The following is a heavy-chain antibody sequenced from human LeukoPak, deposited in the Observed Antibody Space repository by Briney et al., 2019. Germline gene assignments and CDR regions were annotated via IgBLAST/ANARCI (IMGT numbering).Heavy chain of an antibody. CDR3: AKLAFGDYAAFDC. D-gene: IGHD4-17*01. CDR1: GFTFRSNA. J-gene: IGHJ4*02. CDR2: ISGSGGST. V-gene: IGHV3-23*01. Sequence: QPGGSLLLSCAASGFTFRSNAMSWVRPAPGKGLEWVSAISGSGGSTYYADSVKGRFTLFRDNSKNTLSLQMNSLRVEDTAVYYCAKLAFGDYAAFDCGGQGTLVTVS.